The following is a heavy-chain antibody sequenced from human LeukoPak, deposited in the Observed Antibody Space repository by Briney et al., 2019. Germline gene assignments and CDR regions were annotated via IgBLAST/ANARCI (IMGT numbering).Heavy chain of an antibody. CDR3: ASGGMDV. J-gene: IGHJ6*02. CDR2: ISNDGTKK. V-gene: IGHV3-30*04. Sequence: GGSLRLSCAASGVTYSSSSMHWVRQAPGKGLEWVAVISNDGTKKYSADSVRGRFTISRDNSENTLYLQMSSLRTEDSAIYYCASGGMDVWGQGTTVIVSS. D-gene: IGHD3-10*01. CDR1: GVTYSSSS.